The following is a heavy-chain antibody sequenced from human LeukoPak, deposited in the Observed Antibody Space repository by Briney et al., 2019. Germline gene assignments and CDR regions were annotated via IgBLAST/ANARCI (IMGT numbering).Heavy chain of an antibody. CDR3: ARAPTRYFDWSYAFDI. J-gene: IGHJ3*02. CDR1: GGTFSSYT. Sequence: SVKVSCKASGGTFSSYTISWVRQAPGQGLEWMGRIIPILGIANYAQKFQGRVTITADKSTSTAYMELSSLRSEDTAVYYCARAPTRYFDWSYAFDIWGRGTMVTVSS. CDR2: IIPILGIA. D-gene: IGHD3-9*01. V-gene: IGHV1-69*02.